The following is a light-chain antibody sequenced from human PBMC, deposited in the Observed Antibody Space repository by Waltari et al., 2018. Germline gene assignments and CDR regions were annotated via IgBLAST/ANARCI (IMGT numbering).Light chain of an antibody. Sequence: HSALTQPASVSGSPGQSITISCTGISSDIDHYKSVSWYQQHPGKAPKRIIYDVNVGPSRVSNRFSGSKSGNTASLTISGLQADDEADYYCSSYVSSNFGSGTKVTVL. V-gene: IGLV2-14*03. CDR3: SSYVSSN. CDR1: SSDIDHYKS. CDR2: DVN. J-gene: IGLJ1*01.